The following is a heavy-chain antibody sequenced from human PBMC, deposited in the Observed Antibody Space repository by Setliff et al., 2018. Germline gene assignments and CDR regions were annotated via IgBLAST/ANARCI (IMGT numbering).Heavy chain of an antibody. Sequence: GGSLRLSCAASGFTLSGYGMHWVRQAPGKGLEWVAIISHEGSTKYYADSVKGRFAISRDNSKNTVYLQMNSLTAEDTAIYYCVKDGDYYPDSGDYYHEFDYWGQGTLVTVSS. J-gene: IGHJ4*02. D-gene: IGHD3-22*01. CDR3: VKDGDYYPDSGDYYHEFDY. CDR2: ISHEGSTK. V-gene: IGHV3-30*18. CDR1: GFTLSGYG.